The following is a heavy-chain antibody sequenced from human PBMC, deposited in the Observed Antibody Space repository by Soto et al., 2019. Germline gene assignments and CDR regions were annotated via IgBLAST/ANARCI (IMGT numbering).Heavy chain of an antibody. V-gene: IGHV4-59*01. CDR3: AREGWSSTSCYLDV. CDR1: GGSIRSYY. J-gene: IGHJ6*02. CDR2: ICYSGST. Sequence: SETLSLTCTVSGGSIRSYYRSWIRQPPGKGLEWIGYICYSGSTNYNPSLKSRVTISVDTSKNQFSLKLSSVTAADTAVYYCAREGWSSTSCYLDVWGQGTTVTVSS. D-gene: IGHD2-2*01.